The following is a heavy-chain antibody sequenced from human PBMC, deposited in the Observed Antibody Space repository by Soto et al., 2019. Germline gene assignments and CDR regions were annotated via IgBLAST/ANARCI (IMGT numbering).Heavy chain of an antibody. Sequence: GGSLRLSCAASGFTFSSYSMNWVHQAPGKGLEWVSSISSSSSYIYYADSVKGRFTISRDNAKNSLYLQMNSLRAEDTAVYYCARDQSGEGLDYWGQGTLVTVSS. J-gene: IGHJ4*02. CDR3: ARDQSGEGLDY. CDR2: ISSSSSYI. CDR1: GFTFSSYS. D-gene: IGHD4-17*01. V-gene: IGHV3-21*01.